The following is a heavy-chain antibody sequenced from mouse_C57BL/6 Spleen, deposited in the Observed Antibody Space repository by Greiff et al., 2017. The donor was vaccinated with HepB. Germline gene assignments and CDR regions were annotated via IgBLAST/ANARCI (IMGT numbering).Heavy chain of an antibody. CDR2: IYPSDSET. CDR1: GYTFTSYW. D-gene: IGHD2-3*01. V-gene: IGHV1-61*01. J-gene: IGHJ2*01. Sequence: VQLQQSGAELVRPGSSVKLSCKASGYTFTSYWMDWVKQRPGQGLEWIGNIYPSDSETHYNQKFKDKATLTVDKSSSTAYMQLSSLTSEDSAVYYCARDYDGYWGDYWGQGTTLTVSS. CDR3: ARDYDGYWGDY.